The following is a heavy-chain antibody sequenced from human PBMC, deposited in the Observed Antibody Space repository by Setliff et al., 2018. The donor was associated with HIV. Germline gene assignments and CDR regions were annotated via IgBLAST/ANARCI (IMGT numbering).Heavy chain of an antibody. V-gene: IGHV4-59*12. CDR1: GGSISRFY. D-gene: IGHD3-9*01. CDR2: IYYGGT. J-gene: IGHJ5*02. CDR3: ARGDDILTGYYDNWFDP. Sequence: LSLTCTVSGGSISRFYWSWIRQPPGKGLEWIGSIYYGGTNYSPSLKSRVTMSVDTSKNQFSLKLSSVTAADTAVYYCARGDDILTGYYDNWFDPWGQGTLVTVSS.